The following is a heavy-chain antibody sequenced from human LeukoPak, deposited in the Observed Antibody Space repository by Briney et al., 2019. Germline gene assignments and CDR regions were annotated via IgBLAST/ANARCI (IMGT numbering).Heavy chain of an antibody. CDR2: ISWDGTT. D-gene: IGHD3-22*01. J-gene: IGHJ4*02. V-gene: IGHV3-43*01. CDR1: GFTHQYYT. CDR3: VKDLSYESSGYVFEY. Sequence: PGGSLRLSCAASGFTHQYYTMHWVRQAPGKTLEWVALISWDGTTYYTDSVKGRFTISRDNSKNSLYLQMDTLRSEDTAFYYCVKDLSYESSGYVFEYWGQGALVTVSS.